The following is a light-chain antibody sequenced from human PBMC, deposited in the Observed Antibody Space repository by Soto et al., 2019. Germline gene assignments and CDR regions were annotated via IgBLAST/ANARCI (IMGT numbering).Light chain of an antibody. Sequence: IVLTQSPDTLSLSPGERATLSCRASQSVSSSLAWYQQKPGQAPRLLIYDASNRATGIPARFRGSGSGTDFTLTISSLEPEDFAVYYCQQRSNWPPEVTFGPGTKVDIK. V-gene: IGKV3-11*01. CDR3: QQRSNWPPEVT. CDR2: DAS. J-gene: IGKJ3*01. CDR1: QSVSSS.